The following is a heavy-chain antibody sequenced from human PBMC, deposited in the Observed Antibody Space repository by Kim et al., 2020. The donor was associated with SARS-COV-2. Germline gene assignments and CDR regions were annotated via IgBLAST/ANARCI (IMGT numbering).Heavy chain of an antibody. Sequence: GGSLRLSCSASGFTFSSYAMHWVRQAPGKGLEYVSAITNDGGSTYYADSVTDRFTISRDNPKNTLYLQMSSLRPEDTAVYYCVKKAVTVAGFFYFDYWGQGTLVTVSS. CDR3: VKKAVTVAGFFYFDY. V-gene: IGHV3-64D*09. D-gene: IGHD6-19*01. CDR1: GFTFSSYA. CDR2: ITNDGGST. J-gene: IGHJ4*02.